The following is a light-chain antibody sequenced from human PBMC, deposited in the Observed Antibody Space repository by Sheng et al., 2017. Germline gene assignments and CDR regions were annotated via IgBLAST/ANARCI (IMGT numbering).Light chain of an antibody. Sequence: IQLTQSPSSLSASIGDTVTITCRASQPVSRYLNWYQQKPGKAPKLVIYATSGLETGVPSRFSGSGFGTDFSLSIDNLQPDDFAVLHCQQTFTTPQRTFGPGTKVEIK. CDR1: QPVSRY. V-gene: IGKV1-39*01. J-gene: IGKJ1*01. CDR2: ATS. CDR3: QQTFTTPQRT.